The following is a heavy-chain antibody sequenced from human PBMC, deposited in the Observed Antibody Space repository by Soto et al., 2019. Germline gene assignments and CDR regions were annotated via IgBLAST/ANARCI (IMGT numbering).Heavy chain of an antibody. CDR2: ISGSGGST. V-gene: IGHV3-23*01. CDR3: AKEWSPSRQSTTYFDY. D-gene: IGHD4-17*01. CDR1: GFTFSSYA. J-gene: IGHJ4*02. Sequence: GSLRLSCAASGFTFSSYAMSWVRQAPGKGLEWVSAISGSGGSTYYADSVKGRFTISRDNSKNTLYLQMNSLRAEDTAVYYCAKEWSPSRQSTTYFDYWGQGTLVTVSS.